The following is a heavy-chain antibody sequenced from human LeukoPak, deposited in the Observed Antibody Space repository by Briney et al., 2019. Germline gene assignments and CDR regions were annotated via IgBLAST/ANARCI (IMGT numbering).Heavy chain of an antibody. CDR2: INPNSGGT. CDR1: GYTFTCYY. Sequence: ASVKVSCKASGYTFTCYYMHLVRQAPGQGLEWMGWINPNSGGTNYAQKFQGRVTMTRDTSISTAYMELSRLRSDDTAVYYCAKEPEYSSGWGFDYWGQGTLVTVSS. J-gene: IGHJ4*02. V-gene: IGHV1-2*02. CDR3: AKEPEYSSGWGFDY. D-gene: IGHD6-19*01.